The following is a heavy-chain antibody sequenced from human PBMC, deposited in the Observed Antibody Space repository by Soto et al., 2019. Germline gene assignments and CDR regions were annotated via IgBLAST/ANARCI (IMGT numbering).Heavy chain of an antibody. D-gene: IGHD4-17*01. CDR3: AIRDYGDWGYYYYYGMDV. Sequence: QVQLVQSGAEVKKPGSSVKVSCKASGGTFSSYAISWVRQAPGQGLEWMGGIIPIFGTANYAQKFQGRVTITADESTSTAYMELSSLRSEDTAVYYCAIRDYGDWGYYYYYGMDVWGQGTTVTVSS. CDR1: GGTFSSYA. CDR2: IIPIFGTA. V-gene: IGHV1-69*01. J-gene: IGHJ6*02.